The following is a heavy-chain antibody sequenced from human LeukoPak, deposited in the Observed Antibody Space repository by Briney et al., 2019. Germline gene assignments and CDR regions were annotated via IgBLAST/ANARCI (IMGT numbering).Heavy chain of an antibody. Sequence: ASVKVSCKASGYTFTSYYMHWVRQAPGHGLEWMGWMNPNSGNTGYAQKFQGRVTMTRNTYISTAYVELSSLRSEDTAVYYCARELRDFWGQGTLVTVSS. CDR1: GYTFTSYY. J-gene: IGHJ4*02. D-gene: IGHD3-10*01. V-gene: IGHV1-8*02. CDR3: ARELRDF. CDR2: MNPNSGNT.